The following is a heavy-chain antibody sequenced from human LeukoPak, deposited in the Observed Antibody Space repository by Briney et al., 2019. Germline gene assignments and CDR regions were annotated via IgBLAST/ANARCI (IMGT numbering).Heavy chain of an antibody. Sequence: SETLSLTCTVSGYSISSGYYWGWIRQPPGKGLEWIGSIYHSGSPYYNPSLKSRVTISVDTSKNQFSLKLSSVTAADTAVYYCARGSYSRTKIDYWGQGTLVTVSS. CDR2: IYHSGSP. CDR1: GYSISSGYY. D-gene: IGHD1-26*01. CDR3: ARGSYSRTKIDY. J-gene: IGHJ4*02. V-gene: IGHV4-38-2*02.